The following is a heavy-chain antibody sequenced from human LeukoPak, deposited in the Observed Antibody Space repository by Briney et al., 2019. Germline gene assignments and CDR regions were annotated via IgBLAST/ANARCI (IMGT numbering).Heavy chain of an antibody. D-gene: IGHD6-6*01. J-gene: IGHJ4*02. V-gene: IGHV1-8*01. CDR2: MSPNSGIT. Sequence: ASVKVSCKASGYTFTSYDINWVRQATGQGLEWMGWMSPNSGITGYAQKFQGRVTMTRNTAISTAYMELSSLRSDDTAVYYCARTAARRFDYWGQGTLVTVSS. CDR1: GYTFTSYD. CDR3: ARTAARRFDY.